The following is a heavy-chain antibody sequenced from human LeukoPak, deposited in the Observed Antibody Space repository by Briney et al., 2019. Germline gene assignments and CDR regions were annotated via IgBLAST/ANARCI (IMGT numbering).Heavy chain of an antibody. D-gene: IGHD3-16*01. J-gene: IGHJ4*02. V-gene: IGHV4-39*07. CDR2: IYYSGST. CDR1: GGFISSSSYY. CDR3: ARDGGRIH. Sequence: SETLSLTCTASGGFISSSSYYWGWIRQPPGKGLEWIGSIYYSGSTYYNPSLKSRVTISVDTSKNQFSLKLSSVTAADTAVYYCARDGGRIHWGQGTLVTVSS.